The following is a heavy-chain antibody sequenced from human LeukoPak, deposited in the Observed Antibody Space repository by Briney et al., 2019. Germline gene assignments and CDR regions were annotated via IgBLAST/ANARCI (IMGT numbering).Heavy chain of an antibody. CDR3: AGEAMGTIPYFDY. CDR1: GFSFSNHG. CDR2: IWYDGSNK. D-gene: IGHD5-24*01. Sequence: GGSLRLSCAASGFSFSNHGMHWVRQAPGKGLEWVAVIWYDGSNKYYADSVKGRFTISRDNSKNTVYLQMNSLRAEDTAVYYCAGEAMGTIPYFDYWGQGTLVTVSS. J-gene: IGHJ4*02. V-gene: IGHV3-33*01.